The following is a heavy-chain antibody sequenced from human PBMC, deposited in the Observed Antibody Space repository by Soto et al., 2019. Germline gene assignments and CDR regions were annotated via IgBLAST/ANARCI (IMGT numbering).Heavy chain of an antibody. CDR2: INPLFRTP. CDR1: GGSFTTDS. J-gene: IGHJ4*02. D-gene: IGHD5-12*01. Sequence: QVHLVQSEAEVRKPGSSVKVSCKASGGSFTTDSIIWVRQAPGQGLEWMGGINPLFRTPVYAQKFQGRVTISADASTSAAHLEVPGLTPEDTAVYFCAKGVASSDWGQGTPVTVSS. V-gene: IGHV1-69*01. CDR3: AKGVASSD.